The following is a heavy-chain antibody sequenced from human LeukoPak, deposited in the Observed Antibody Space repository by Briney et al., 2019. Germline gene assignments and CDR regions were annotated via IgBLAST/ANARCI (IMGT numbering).Heavy chain of an antibody. CDR1: GYTFTGYY. CDR3: AGCSSTSCYTIYYYYYYMDV. J-gene: IGHJ6*03. CDR2: INPSGGST. D-gene: IGHD2-2*02. Sequence: GASVKVSCKASGYTFTGYYMHWVRQAPGQGLEWMGIINPSGGSTSYAQKFQGRVTMTRDTSTSTVYMELSSLRSEDTAVYYCAGCSSTSCYTIYYYYYYMDVWGKGTTVTVSS. V-gene: IGHV1-46*01.